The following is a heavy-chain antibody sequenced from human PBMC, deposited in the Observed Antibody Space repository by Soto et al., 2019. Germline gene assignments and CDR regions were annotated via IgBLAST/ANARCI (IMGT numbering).Heavy chain of an antibody. CDR1: GGSISSGGYY. V-gene: IGHV4-31*03. CDR3: ARASAYYYYYGMDV. Sequence: SETLSLTCTLSGGSISSGGYYWSWIRQNPGKGLESIGYIYYSGSTYYNPSLKSRVTISVDTSKNQLSLKLSSVTAADTAVYYCARASAYYYYYGMDVWGQGTTVTVSS. J-gene: IGHJ6*02. CDR2: IYYSGST.